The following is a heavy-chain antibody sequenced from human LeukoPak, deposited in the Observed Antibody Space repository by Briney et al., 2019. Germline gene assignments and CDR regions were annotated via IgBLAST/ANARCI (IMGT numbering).Heavy chain of an antibody. J-gene: IGHJ4*02. CDR1: GFTFSRYAMH. CDR3: AREVMGSYGGNQDY. V-gene: IGHV4-30-4*01. CDR2: IYYSGST. D-gene: IGHD4-23*01. Sequence: LRLSCAASGFTFSRYAMHWIRQPPGKGLEWIGYIYYSGSTYYNPSLKSRVTISVDTSKNQFSLKLSSVTAADTAVYYCAREVMGSYGGNQDYWGQGTLVTVSS.